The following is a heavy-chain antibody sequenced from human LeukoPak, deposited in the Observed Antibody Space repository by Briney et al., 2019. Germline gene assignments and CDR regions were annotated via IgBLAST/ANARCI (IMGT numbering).Heavy chain of an antibody. CDR2: INPNSGGT. Sequence: ASVKVSCKASGYTFTGYYMHWVRQAPGQGLEWMGWINPNSGGTNYAQKFQGWVTMTRDTSISTAYMELSRLRSDDTAVYYCARDQGVAAAGHYYYGMDVWGQGTTVTVSS. CDR3: ARDQGVAAAGHYYYGMDV. V-gene: IGHV1-2*04. CDR1: GYTFTGYY. J-gene: IGHJ6*02. D-gene: IGHD6-13*01.